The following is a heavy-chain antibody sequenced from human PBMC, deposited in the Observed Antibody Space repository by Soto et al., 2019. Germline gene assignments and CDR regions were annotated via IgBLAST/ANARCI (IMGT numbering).Heavy chain of an antibody. V-gene: IGHV1-69*13. J-gene: IGHJ3*02. CDR3: ASRERVDAFDI. CDR2: IIPILGSA. CDR1: GGTFSRYA. Sequence: ASVKVSCKTSGGTFSRYAITWVRQAPGQGLEWMGGIIPILGSANYAQKFQDRVTITADESTSTTYMELSSLRSEDAAVYYCASRERVDAFDIWGRGTMVTVSS. D-gene: IGHD1-26*01.